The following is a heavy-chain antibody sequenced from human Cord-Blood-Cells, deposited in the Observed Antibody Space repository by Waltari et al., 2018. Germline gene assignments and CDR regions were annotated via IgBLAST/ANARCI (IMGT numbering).Heavy chain of an antibody. CDR1: GGSFRGYY. V-gene: IGHV4-34*01. Sequence: QVQLQQWGAGLLKPSETLSLTCAVYGGSFRGYYWSWIRQPPGKGLEWIGEINHSGSTNYNPSLKSRVTISVDTSKNQFSLKLSSVTAADTAVYYCARYCSSTSCYLSDWGQGTLVTVSS. D-gene: IGHD2-2*01. J-gene: IGHJ4*02. CDR3: ARYCSSTSCYLSD. CDR2: INHSGST.